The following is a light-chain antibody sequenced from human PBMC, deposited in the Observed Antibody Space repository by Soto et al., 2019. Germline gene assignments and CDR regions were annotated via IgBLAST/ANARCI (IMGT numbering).Light chain of an antibody. J-gene: IGKJ1*01. CDR1: QSVSSN. CDR3: LQYNNWAPWT. Sequence: EIVMTQSPATLSVSPGERATLSCRASQSVSSNLTWYQQKPGQAPRPLIYRASTRATGIPARFSGSGAGKECTLTISSLQSEDFEVYYCLQYNNWAPWTFGQGTKLHI. CDR2: RAS. V-gene: IGKV3-15*01.